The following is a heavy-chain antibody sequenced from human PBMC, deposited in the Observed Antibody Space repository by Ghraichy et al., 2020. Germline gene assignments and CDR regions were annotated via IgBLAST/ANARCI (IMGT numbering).Heavy chain of an antibody. Sequence: GGSLRLSCAASGFTFSSYTMNWVRQAPGKGLEWVSGIDGSGGSTYYADSVKGRSTIARDNSKNTLYLQMNSLRVEDTAVYYCAKDGADWGSYFDLWGRGTLVIVSS. D-gene: IGHD7-27*01. CDR1: GFTFSSYT. CDR2: IDGSGGST. V-gene: IGHV3-23*01. CDR3: AKDGADWGSYFDL. J-gene: IGHJ2*01.